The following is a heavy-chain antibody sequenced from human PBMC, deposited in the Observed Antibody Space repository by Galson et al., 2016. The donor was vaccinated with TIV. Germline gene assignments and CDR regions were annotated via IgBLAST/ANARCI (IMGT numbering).Heavy chain of an antibody. CDR2: TIPMFGTA. D-gene: IGHD5-18*01. CDR1: GGTLSNYA. Sequence: SVKVSCKASGGTLSNYAISWVRQAPRQGLEWMGGTIPMFGTANYAQKFQGRVTITTDESTSTAYMELSSLKSEDTAVYYCARGVGTVMGQYYMDVWGKGTTVTVS. V-gene: IGHV1-69*05. CDR3: ARGVGTVMGQYYMDV. J-gene: IGHJ6*03.